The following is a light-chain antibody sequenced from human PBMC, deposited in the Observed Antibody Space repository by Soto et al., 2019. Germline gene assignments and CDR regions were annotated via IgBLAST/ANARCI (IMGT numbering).Light chain of an antibody. CDR3: MQALQTPPT. J-gene: IGKJ1*01. Sequence: DIVMTQSPVSLPVTPGEPASISCRSSQSLLHSNGYNYLDWYLQKPGQSPQLLIYLGSNRASGVPDRFSGSGSGTDFTLRISRVEAEDVGVYYCMQALQTPPTFGQGTKVDIK. CDR1: QSLLHSNGYNY. CDR2: LGS. V-gene: IGKV2-28*01.